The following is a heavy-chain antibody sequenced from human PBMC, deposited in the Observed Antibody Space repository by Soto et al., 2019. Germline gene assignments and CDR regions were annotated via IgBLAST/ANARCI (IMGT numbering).Heavy chain of an antibody. V-gene: IGHV4-30-2*01. Sequence: PSETLSLTCAVSGGSISSGGYSWSWIRQPPGKGLEWIGYIYHSGSTYYNPSLKSRVTIPVDRSKNQFSLKLSSVTAADTAVYYCASYYDFWSGYYIFDYWGQGTLVTVSS. J-gene: IGHJ4*02. CDR1: GGSISSGGYS. CDR3: ASYYDFWSGYYIFDY. D-gene: IGHD3-3*01. CDR2: IYHSGST.